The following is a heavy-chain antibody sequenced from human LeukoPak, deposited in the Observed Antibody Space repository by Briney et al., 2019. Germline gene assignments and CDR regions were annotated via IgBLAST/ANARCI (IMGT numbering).Heavy chain of an antibody. J-gene: IGHJ1*01. CDR3: ARELGPGAAAGKGYFQH. CDR2: INWNGGST. D-gene: IGHD6-13*01. V-gene: IGHV3-20*04. CDR1: GFTFDDYG. Sequence: PGGSLRLSCAASGFTFDDYGMSWVRQAPGKGLEWVSGINWNGGSTGYADSVKGRFTISRDNAKNSLYLQMNSLRAEDTALYYCARELGPGAAAGKGYFQHWGQGTLVTVSS.